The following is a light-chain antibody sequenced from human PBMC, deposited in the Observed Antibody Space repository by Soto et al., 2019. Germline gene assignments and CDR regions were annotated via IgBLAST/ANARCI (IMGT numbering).Light chain of an antibody. Sequence: QSVLTQPPSVSGAPGQRVTISCTGSSSNIGAGHDVHWYQQLPGTAPKLLIYGNGNRPSGVPERFSGSKSGTSASLAITGLQAQDEADYYCQSYDSSPSGSEVFGTGTKLTVL. V-gene: IGLV1-40*01. CDR2: GNG. J-gene: IGLJ1*01. CDR1: SSNIGAGHD. CDR3: QSYDSSPSGSEV.